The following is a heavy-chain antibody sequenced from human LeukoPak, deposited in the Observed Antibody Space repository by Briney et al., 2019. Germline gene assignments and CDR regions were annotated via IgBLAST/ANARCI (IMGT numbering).Heavy chain of an antibody. CDR3: AKETWIQLW. CDR2: IYSDNT. V-gene: IGHV3-53*01. Sequence: SGGSLRLSCTVSGFTFSSNSMSWVRQAPGKGLEWVSFIYSDNTHYSNSVKGRFTISRDNSKNTLYLQMNSLRAEDTAVYYCAKETWIQLWWGQGTLVTVSS. J-gene: IGHJ4*02. CDR1: GFTFSSNS. D-gene: IGHD5-18*01.